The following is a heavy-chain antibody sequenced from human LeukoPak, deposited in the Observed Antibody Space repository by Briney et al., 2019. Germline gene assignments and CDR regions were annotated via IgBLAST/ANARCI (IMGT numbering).Heavy chain of an antibody. V-gene: IGHV3-11*01. CDR2: ISSSGSTI. D-gene: IGHD3-10*01. Sequence: GGSLRLSCAASGFTFSDYYMSWIRQAPGKGLEWVSYISSSGSTIYYADSVKGRFTISRDNAKNSLYLQMNSLRAEDTAVYYCARARYYGSGSYYSTGYYYYMDVWGKGTTVTISS. CDR1: GFTFSDYY. CDR3: ARARYYGSGSYYSTGYYYYMDV. J-gene: IGHJ6*03.